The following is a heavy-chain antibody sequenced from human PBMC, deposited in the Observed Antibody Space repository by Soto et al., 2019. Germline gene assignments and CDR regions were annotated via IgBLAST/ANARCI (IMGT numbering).Heavy chain of an antibody. CDR3: ASVYCSGGGCYGIDY. CDR1: GYTFTSYF. CDR2: INPGGGST. J-gene: IGHJ4*02. D-gene: IGHD2-15*01. V-gene: IGHV1-46*01. Sequence: ASVKVSCKASGYTFTSYFMHWVRQAPGQGLERMGIINPGGGSTDYAQKFQGRVTMTRDTSTSTVYMDLSSLRSEDTAVYYCASVYCSGGGCYGIDYWGQGTLVTVSS.